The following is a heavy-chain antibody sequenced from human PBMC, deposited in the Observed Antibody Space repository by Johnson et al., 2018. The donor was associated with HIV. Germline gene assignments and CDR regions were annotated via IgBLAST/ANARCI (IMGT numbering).Heavy chain of an antibody. CDR1: GFSVSSNY. CDR3: ASKAAGTMHAFDI. CDR2: TYSGGST. Sequence: VQLVESGGGLVQPGGSLRLSCAASGFSVSSNYMSWVRQSPGKGLEWVSVTYSGGSTYYADSVKGRFTISRDNSQNTLYLQMNSLRPEDTAVYYCASKAAGTMHAFDIWGQGTMVTVSS. V-gene: IGHV3-66*02. D-gene: IGHD6-13*01. J-gene: IGHJ3*02.